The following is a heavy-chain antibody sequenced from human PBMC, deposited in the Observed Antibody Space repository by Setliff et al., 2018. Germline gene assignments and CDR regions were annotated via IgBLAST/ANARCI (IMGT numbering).Heavy chain of an antibody. V-gene: IGHV4-34*12. D-gene: IGHD3-9*01. CDR3: ARDRNRYFGDLTFDY. Sequence: SETLSLTCAVYGGSFSGYYWSWIRQPPGKRLEWIGEIIHSGSTNYNPSLKSRVTISMDTSKNHFSLKVSSVTAADTAVYYCARDRNRYFGDLTFDYWGQGTLVTVSS. J-gene: IGHJ4*02. CDR2: IIHSGST. CDR1: GGSFSGYY.